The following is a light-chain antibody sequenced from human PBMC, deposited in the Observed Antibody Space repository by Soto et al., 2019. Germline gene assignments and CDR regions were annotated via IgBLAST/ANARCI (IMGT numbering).Light chain of an antibody. V-gene: IGKV3-20*01. J-gene: IGKJ1*01. Sequence: EVVMTQSPATLSVSPGERATLSCRASQSVTSNYLAWYQQKPGQAPRLLIYGISTRATGVPDRFSGSGSGTDFTLTISRREPEDFAVYYCHQYTDWPLTFGQGTKVDIK. CDR2: GIS. CDR1: QSVTSNY. CDR3: HQYTDWPLT.